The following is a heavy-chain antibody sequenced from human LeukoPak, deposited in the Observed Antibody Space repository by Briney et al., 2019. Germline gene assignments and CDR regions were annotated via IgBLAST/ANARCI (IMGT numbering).Heavy chain of an antibody. CDR1: GFTFSNYA. Sequence: GGSLRLSCAASGFTFSNYAMNWVRQAPGKGLQWVSGISGSGGSTYYADPVKGRFTISRDNSKNTLYLQMNSLRAEDTAVYYCAKESKSNYYQYYGMDVWGQGTTVTVSS. CDR2: ISGSGGST. J-gene: IGHJ6*02. CDR3: AKESKSNYYQYYGMDV. V-gene: IGHV3-23*01.